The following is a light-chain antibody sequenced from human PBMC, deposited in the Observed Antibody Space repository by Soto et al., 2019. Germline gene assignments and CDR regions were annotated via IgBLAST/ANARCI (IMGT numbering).Light chain of an antibody. CDR1: QSINSRY. CDR3: QQYGSSLFT. CDR2: GAS. J-gene: IGKJ4*01. V-gene: IGKV3-20*01. Sequence: EIVLTQSPGTLSLSPGQRATLSCRASQSINSRYLAWYQQKPGQTPRLLIYGASSRATGIPDRFSGSGSGTDFTLTINRLEPEDFVLYYCQQYGSSLFTFGGGTRVEIK.